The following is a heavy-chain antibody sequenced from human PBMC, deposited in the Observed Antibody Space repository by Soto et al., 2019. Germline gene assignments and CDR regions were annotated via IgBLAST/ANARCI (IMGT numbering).Heavy chain of an antibody. V-gene: IGHV1-69*13. CDR1: GGTFSSYA. CDR2: IIPIFGTA. CDR3: ATQISGGSDY. D-gene: IGHD2-15*01. J-gene: IGHJ4*02. Sequence: GASVKVSCKASGGTFSSYAIIWVRQAPGQGLEWMGGIIPIFGTANYAQKFQGRVTITADESTSTAYMELSSLRSEDTAVYYCATQISGGSDYWGQGTLVTVSS.